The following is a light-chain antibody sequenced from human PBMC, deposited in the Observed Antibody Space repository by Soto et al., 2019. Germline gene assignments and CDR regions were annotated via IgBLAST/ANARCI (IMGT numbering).Light chain of an antibody. Sequence: QSALTQPASVSGSPGQSITISCTGTSSDVGAYNYVSWYQQYPGKAPKLMIYGVTNRPSGVSNRFSGSKTCNTASLTISGLQAEDEADYYCFSHRGGDSHVFGTGTKLTVL. V-gene: IGLV2-14*01. CDR1: SSDVGAYNY. J-gene: IGLJ1*01. CDR2: GVT. CDR3: FSHRGGDSHV.